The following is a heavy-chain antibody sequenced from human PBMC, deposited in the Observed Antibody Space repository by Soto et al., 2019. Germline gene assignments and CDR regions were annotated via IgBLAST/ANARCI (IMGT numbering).Heavy chain of an antibody. Sequence: QVQLAESGGGVVQPGRSLRLSCAASGFTFSSYAMHWVRQAPGKGLEWVAVISSDGSDKYYADSVKGRFAISRDNSKNTLYVQLNRMRAEDTALYYCARDRQYGAGFIDVWGQGTTVTVSS. D-gene: IGHD3-10*01. CDR1: GFTFSSYA. CDR3: ARDRQYGAGFIDV. V-gene: IGHV3-30*09. J-gene: IGHJ6*02. CDR2: ISSDGSDK.